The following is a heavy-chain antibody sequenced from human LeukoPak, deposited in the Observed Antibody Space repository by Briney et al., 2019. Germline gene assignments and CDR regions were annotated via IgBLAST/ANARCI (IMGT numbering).Heavy chain of an antibody. CDR1: GFTFSNYW. CDR2: IKQDGSEK. V-gene: IGHV3-7*04. D-gene: IGHD6-13*01. CDR3: ARDPQTNSWPEYFLL. Sequence: RGSLRLSCATSGFTFSNYWMNWVRQAPGKGLEWVANIKQDGSEKYYVDSVKGRFTISRDNAKNSLFLQMNGLRADDTAVYYCARDPQTNSWPEYFLLWGQGTGVTVSS. J-gene: IGHJ1*01.